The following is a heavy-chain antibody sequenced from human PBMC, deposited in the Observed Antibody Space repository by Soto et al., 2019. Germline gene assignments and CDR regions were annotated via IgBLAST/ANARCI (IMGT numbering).Heavy chain of an antibody. CDR2: ISGTGYNT. D-gene: IGHD3-10*01. CDR3: ARDRQFSHPRGGMDV. J-gene: IGHJ6*02. V-gene: IGHV3-23*01. CDR1: GFTFSSYA. Sequence: EVQLLESGGGLVRPGGSLRLSCAASGFTFSSYAMNWVRQAPGKGLEWVSAISGTGYNTYYADSLKGRFTISRDNSKNTLSVQMNSLRAEDTAVYYCARDRQFSHPRGGMDVWGQGTTVTVSS.